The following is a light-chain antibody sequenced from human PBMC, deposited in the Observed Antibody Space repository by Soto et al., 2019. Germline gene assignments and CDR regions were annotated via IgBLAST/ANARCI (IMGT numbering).Light chain of an antibody. V-gene: IGLV1-40*01. J-gene: IGLJ1*01. CDR3: QSYDSSLSGYV. CDR1: SSNIGAGYD. Sequence: QSVLTQPPSVSEAPGQRVTISCTGSSSNIGAGYDVHWYQQLPGTARKLLIYGNSNRPSGVPDRFSGSKSGTSASLAITGLQAEDEADYYCQSYDSSLSGYVFGTGTNLTVL. CDR2: GNS.